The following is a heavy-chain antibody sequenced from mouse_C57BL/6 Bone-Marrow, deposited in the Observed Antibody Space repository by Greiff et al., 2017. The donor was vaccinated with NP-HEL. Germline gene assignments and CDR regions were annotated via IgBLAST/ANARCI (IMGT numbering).Heavy chain of an antibody. J-gene: IGHJ3*01. V-gene: IGHV1-64*01. CDR3: ARSRITTKEWFAY. CDR1: GYTFTSYW. CDR2: IHPNSGST. D-gene: IGHD2-4*01. Sequence: VQLQQPGAELVKPGASVKLSCKASGYTFTSYWMHWVKQRPGQGLEWIGMIHPNSGSTNYNEKFKSKATLTVDKSSSTAYMQLSSLTSEDSAVYYCARSRITTKEWFAYWGQGTLVTVSA.